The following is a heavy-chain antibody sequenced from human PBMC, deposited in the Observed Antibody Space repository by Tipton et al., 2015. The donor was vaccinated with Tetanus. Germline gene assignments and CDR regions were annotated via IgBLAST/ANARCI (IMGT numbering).Heavy chain of an antibody. CDR2: MSLGGTT. CDR1: GFTFKDAW. Sequence: SLRLSCAASGFTFKDAWMNWVRQAPGKGLEWVSTMSLGGTTYYADSVKGRFTISRDNSKNTLSLQLNSLRADDTAIYYCAKEALGVLNLWGKGTTVTVSS. CDR3: AKEALGVLNL. V-gene: IGHV3-23*01. J-gene: IGHJ6*04. D-gene: IGHD1-14*01.